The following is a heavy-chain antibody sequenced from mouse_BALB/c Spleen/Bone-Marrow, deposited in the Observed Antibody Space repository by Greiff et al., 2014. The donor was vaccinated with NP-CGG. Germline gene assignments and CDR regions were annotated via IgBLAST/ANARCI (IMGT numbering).Heavy chain of an antibody. CDR2: INPYNDGT. Sequence: ESRPELVKPGASVKMSCKASGYTFTSYVMHWVKQKPGQGLEWIGYINPYNDGTKYNEKFKGKATLTSDKSSSTAYMELSSLTSEDSAVYYCAREGVDYFDYWGQGTTLTVSS. CDR3: AREGVDYFDY. CDR1: GYTFTSYV. V-gene: IGHV1-14*01. J-gene: IGHJ2*01.